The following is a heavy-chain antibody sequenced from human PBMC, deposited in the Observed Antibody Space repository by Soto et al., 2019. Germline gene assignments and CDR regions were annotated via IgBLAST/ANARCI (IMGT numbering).Heavy chain of an antibody. J-gene: IGHJ6*02. D-gene: IGHD2-15*01. Sequence: SVKVSCKASGYTFTRYSLHWVRQAPGQGLEWMGIINPSRCRTGYVQNFQGRVTITSDTSTSIVYMEISSLKSADTAVYECARDHNFGFILYAMDVWGQGTTVTVSS. V-gene: IGHV1-46*01. CDR3: ARDHNFGFILYAMDV. CDR1: GYTFTRYS. CDR2: INPSRCRT.